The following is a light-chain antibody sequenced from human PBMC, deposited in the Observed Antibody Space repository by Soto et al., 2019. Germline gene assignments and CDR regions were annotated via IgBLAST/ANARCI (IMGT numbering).Light chain of an antibody. CDR1: QRITTY. CDR2: TSG. CDR3: QQSYSIPYT. J-gene: IGKJ2*01. Sequence: IQMTQSPSSLSASVGDRVTITCRASQRITTYLNWYQQKPGKAPKLLISTSGTLQRGVPSRFSGSGSGTDFTHTITALRPEDFATYFCQQSYSIPYTFGQGTKLEIK. V-gene: IGKV1-39*01.